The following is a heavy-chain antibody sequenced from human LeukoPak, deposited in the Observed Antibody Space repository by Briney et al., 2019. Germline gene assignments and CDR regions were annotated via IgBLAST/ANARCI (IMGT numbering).Heavy chain of an antibody. J-gene: IGHJ3*02. CDR3: ARGGNDAFDI. Sequence: SETLSLTCAVYGGSFSGYYWSWIRQPPGKGLEWIGEINHSGSTNYNPSLKSRVTISVDTSKNQFSLKLSPVTAADTAVYYCARGGNDAFDIWGQGTMVTVSS. V-gene: IGHV4-34*01. CDR1: GGSFSGYY. CDR2: INHSGST.